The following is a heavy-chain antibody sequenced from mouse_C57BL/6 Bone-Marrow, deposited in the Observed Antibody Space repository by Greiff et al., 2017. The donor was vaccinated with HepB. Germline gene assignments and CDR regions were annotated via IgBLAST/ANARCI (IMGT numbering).Heavy chain of an antibody. CDR3: ARNPVLLSYYFDY. CDR1: GYTFTSYW. J-gene: IGHJ2*01. V-gene: IGHV1-64*01. Sequence: QVQLQQPGAELVKPGASVKLSCKASGYTFTSYWMHWVKQRPGQGLEWIGMIHPNSGSTNYNEKFKSKATLTADKSSSTAYMQLSSLTSEDSAVYYCARNPVLLSYYFDYWGQGTTLTVSS. D-gene: IGHD2-1*01. CDR2: IHPNSGST.